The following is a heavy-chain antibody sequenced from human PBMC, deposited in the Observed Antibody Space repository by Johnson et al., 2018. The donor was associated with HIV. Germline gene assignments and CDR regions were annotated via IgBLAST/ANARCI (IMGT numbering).Heavy chain of an antibody. V-gene: IGHV3-30*04. D-gene: IGHD3-3*01. CDR2: ISYDGSNK. J-gene: IGHJ3*01. CDR1: GFTFSSYA. CDR3: ARVSTGFTVFGVVILPTGSFDL. Sequence: QVQLVESGGGVVQPGRSLRLSCAASGFTFSSYAMHWVRQAPGKGLEWVAVISYDGSNKYYADSVKGRFTISRDNSKNTLYLQMNSLRAEDTALYFCARVSTGFTVFGVVILPTGSFDLWGRGTMVTVSS.